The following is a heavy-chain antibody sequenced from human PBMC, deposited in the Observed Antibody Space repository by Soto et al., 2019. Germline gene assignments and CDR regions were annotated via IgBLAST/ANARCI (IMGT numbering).Heavy chain of an antibody. CDR3: ARQWLAYNWFDP. CDR1: GGSISSYY. Sequence: PSETLSLTCTVSGGSISSYYWSWIRQPPGKGLEWIGYIYYSGSTNYNPSLKSRVTISVDTSKNQFSLKLSSVTAADTAVYYCARQWLAYNWFDPWGQGTLVTVSS. J-gene: IGHJ5*02. CDR2: IYYSGST. D-gene: IGHD6-19*01. V-gene: IGHV4-59*08.